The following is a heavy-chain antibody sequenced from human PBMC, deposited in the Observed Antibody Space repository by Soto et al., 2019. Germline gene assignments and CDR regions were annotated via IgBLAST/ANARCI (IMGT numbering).Heavy chain of an antibody. Sequence: GGSLRLSCAASGFTFSSYAMSWVRQAPGKGLEWVSAISGSGGSTYYADSVKGRFTISRDNSKNTLYLQMNSLRAEDTAVYYCARLLGVEYDYIWGSYTSNWGQGTLVTVSS. V-gene: IGHV3-23*01. D-gene: IGHD3-16*01. CDR1: GFTFSSYA. CDR3: ARLLGVEYDYIWGSYTSN. CDR2: ISGSGGST. J-gene: IGHJ4*02.